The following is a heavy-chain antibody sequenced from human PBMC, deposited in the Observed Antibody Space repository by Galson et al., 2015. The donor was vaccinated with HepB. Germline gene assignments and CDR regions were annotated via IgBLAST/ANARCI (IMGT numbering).Heavy chain of an antibody. Sequence: SLRLSCAASGFTFSSYGMHWVRQAPGKGLEWVAVIWYDGSNKYYADSVKGRFTISRDNSKNTLYLQMNSLRAEDTAVYYCARDGDTAMDIHRWRVFDYWGQGTLVTVSS. V-gene: IGHV3-33*08. CDR2: IWYDGSNK. J-gene: IGHJ4*02. CDR1: GFTFSSYG. D-gene: IGHD5-18*01. CDR3: ARDGDTAMDIHRWRVFDY.